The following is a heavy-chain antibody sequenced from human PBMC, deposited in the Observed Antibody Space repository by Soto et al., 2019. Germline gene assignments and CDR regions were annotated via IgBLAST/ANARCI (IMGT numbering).Heavy chain of an antibody. V-gene: IGHV2-5*02. CDR2: LYWDDDK. Sequence: QITLKESGPTLVKPTQTFTLACTFSGFSLSTSGMGVGWIRQPPGKALEWLALLYWDDDKRYSPSLKSRLTITKDTSKNQVVLTMTNMDPVDTATYYCAHYGSTSSCDYWGQGTLVTVAS. J-gene: IGHJ4*02. CDR1: GFSLSTSGMG. D-gene: IGHD6-6*01. CDR3: AHYGSTSSCDY.